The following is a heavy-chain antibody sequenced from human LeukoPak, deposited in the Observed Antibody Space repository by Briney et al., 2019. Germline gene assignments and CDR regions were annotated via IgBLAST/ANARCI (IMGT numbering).Heavy chain of an antibody. Sequence: SETLSLTCTVSGGSISSYCWSWIRQPPGKGLEWIGYIYYNGSTNYNPSLKRRVTISVDTSKNQFSLKLSSVTAADTAVYYCARLGLWVDFDYWGQGTLVTVSS. CDR3: ARLGLWVDFDY. CDR2: IYYNGST. D-gene: IGHD5-18*01. J-gene: IGHJ4*02. CDR1: GGSISSYC. V-gene: IGHV4-59*08.